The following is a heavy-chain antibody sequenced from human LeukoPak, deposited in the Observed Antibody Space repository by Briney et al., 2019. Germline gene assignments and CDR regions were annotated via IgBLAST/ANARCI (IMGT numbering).Heavy chain of an antibody. J-gene: IGHJ4*02. CDR3: ARAGHYYYDSGTPGVLDY. Sequence: PSDTLSLTCTVSGGSISSGGYYWSWIRQHPGKGLEWIGYFHFSGSTYLNPSLKGRVTISVDTSKNQFSLTLSSVTAADTAVYYCARAGHYYYDSGTPGVLDYWGQGTLVTVSS. CDR1: GGSISSGGYY. D-gene: IGHD3-10*01. V-gene: IGHV4-31*03. CDR2: FHFSGST.